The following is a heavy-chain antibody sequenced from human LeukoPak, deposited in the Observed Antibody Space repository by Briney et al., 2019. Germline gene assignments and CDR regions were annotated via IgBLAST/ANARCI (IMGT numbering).Heavy chain of an antibody. D-gene: IGHD1-26*01. CDR1: GFTFSSYA. CDR2: IGGSGGST. Sequence: GGFLRLSCAASGFTFSSYAMSWVRQAPGKGLEWVSTIGGSGGSTYYADSVKGRFTISRDYSKNTLYLQMNSLRAEDTAVYYCAKGISGSYLGDWGQGTLVTVSS. V-gene: IGHV3-23*01. CDR3: AKGISGSYLGD. J-gene: IGHJ4*02.